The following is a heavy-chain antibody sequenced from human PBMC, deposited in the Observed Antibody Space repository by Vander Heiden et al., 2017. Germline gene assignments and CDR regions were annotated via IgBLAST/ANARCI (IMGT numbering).Heavy chain of an antibody. CDR1: GDFISNNYYY. J-gene: IGHJ4*02. Sequence: QLQLQESGPGLVKLSETLSLTCEVSGDFISNNYYYWGWIRQPPGKGLEWIGNIYDSVTAFYNPSLKSRVTISVDTSTNQFSLRLRSVTAADTAVYYCARARDGYLADYFDYWGQGSLVTVSS. CDR3: ARARDGYLADYFDY. V-gene: IGHV4-39*01. CDR2: IYDSVTA. D-gene: IGHD5-12*01.